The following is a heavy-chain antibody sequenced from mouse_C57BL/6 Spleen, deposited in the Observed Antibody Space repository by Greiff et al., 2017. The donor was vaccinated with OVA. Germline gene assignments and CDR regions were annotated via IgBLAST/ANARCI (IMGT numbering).Heavy chain of an antibody. CDR3: AIPYYGTWFAY. CDR2: IHPSDSDT. V-gene: IGHV1-74*01. J-gene: IGHJ3*01. D-gene: IGHD2-10*01. Sequence: QVQLQQPGAELVKPGASVKVSCKASGYTFTSYWMHWVKQRPGQGLEWIGSIHPSDSDTNYNQEFKGKATLTVDKTSSTAYMQLSSLTSEDSAVYYCAIPYYGTWFAYWGQGTLVTVSA. CDR1: GYTFTSYW.